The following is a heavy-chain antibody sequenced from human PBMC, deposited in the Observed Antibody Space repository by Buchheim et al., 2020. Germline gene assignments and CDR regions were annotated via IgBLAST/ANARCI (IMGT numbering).Heavy chain of an antibody. Sequence: EVQLLESGGGLVQPGGSLRLSCAASGFTFSDSAMSWVRQAPGKGLEWVSDISDNTYYADSVKGRFTIFRDTSKKTLYLQMNSLRAEDTAIYYCAKVDDSRTGGIDYWGQGTL. J-gene: IGHJ4*02. D-gene: IGHD4-11*01. CDR1: GFTFSDSA. V-gene: IGHV3-23*01. CDR2: ISDNT. CDR3: AKVDDSRTGGIDY.